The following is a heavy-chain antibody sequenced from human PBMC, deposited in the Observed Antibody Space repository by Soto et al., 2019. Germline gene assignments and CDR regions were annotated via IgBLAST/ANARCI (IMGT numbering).Heavy chain of an antibody. CDR3: AKDRTVSTVYYYYGMDV. D-gene: IGHD4-17*01. CDR2: ISGSGGST. J-gene: IGHJ6*02. V-gene: IGHV3-23*01. Sequence: GGSLRLSCAASEFIFSSYAVSWVRQAPGKGLEWVSAISGSGGSTYYADFVMGRFTISRDNSKNTLYLQMNSLRAEDTAVYYCAKDRTVSTVYYYYGMDVWGQGTTVTVSS. CDR1: EFIFSSYA.